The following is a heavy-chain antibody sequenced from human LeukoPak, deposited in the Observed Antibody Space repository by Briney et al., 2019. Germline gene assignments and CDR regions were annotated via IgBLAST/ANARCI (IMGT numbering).Heavy chain of an antibody. CDR3: ARAEGGEYYFDY. J-gene: IGHJ4*02. D-gene: IGHD3-16*01. V-gene: IGHV3-30*02. CDR2: IQADGNNK. CDR1: GFAISNCG. Sequence: PGGSLRLSCAASGFAISNCGMHWVRQAPGKGLEWVAFIQADGNNKWYADSVKGRFTISRDNSKNTLYLQMNSLRAEDTAVYYCARAEGGEYYFDYWGQGTLVTVSS.